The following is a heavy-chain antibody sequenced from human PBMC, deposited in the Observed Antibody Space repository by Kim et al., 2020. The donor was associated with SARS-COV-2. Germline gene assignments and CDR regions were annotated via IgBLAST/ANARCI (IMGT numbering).Heavy chain of an antibody. D-gene: IGHD4-17*01. CDR3: TKALYGDHDAFDI. Sequence: GYADSVRGRFTISRDNAKTSLFLQMNSLRTEDTAVYYCTKALYGDHDAFDIWGRGTMVTVSS. J-gene: IGHJ3*02. V-gene: IGHV3-9*01.